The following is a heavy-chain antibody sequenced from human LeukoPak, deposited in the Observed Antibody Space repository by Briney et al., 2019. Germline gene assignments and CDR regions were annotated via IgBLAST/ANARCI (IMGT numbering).Heavy chain of an antibody. CDR1: GGSFSGYY. Sequence: PSETLSLTCAVYGGSFSGYYWSWIRQPPGKGLEWIGEINHSGSTNYNPSLKSRVTISVDRSKNQFALKLSSVTAADTAVYYCARGHYYDSSGYYEAGDAFDIWGQGTMVTVSS. V-gene: IGHV4-34*01. CDR2: INHSGST. J-gene: IGHJ3*02. D-gene: IGHD3-22*01. CDR3: ARGHYYDSSGYYEAGDAFDI.